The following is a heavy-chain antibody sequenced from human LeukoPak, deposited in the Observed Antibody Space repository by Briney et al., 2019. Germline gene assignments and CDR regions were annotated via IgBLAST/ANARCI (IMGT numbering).Heavy chain of an antibody. CDR3: ARDKNSEITTVDY. Sequence: GGSLRLSCAASGFTLSSYNMNWVRQAPGKGLEWVSSISSSSSYIYYADSVKGRFTISRDNAKNSLYLQMNSLRAEDTAVYYCARDKNSEITTVDYWGQGTLVTVSS. V-gene: IGHV3-21*01. CDR2: ISSSSSYI. J-gene: IGHJ4*02. D-gene: IGHD4-17*01. CDR1: GFTLSSYN.